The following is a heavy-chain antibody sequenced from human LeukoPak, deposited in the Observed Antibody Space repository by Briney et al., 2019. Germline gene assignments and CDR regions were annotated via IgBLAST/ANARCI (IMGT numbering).Heavy chain of an antibody. J-gene: IGHJ4*02. V-gene: IGHV3-43*02. CDR2: ISGDGDST. CDR3: AKARYYDILPTADF. Sequence: QSGGSLRLSCAASGFTFDDYAMHWVRQAPGKGLECVSLISGDGDSTYYADSVKGRFTISRDNSKNSLYLQMNSLRTEDSALYYCAKARYYDILPTADFWGQGTLVTVSS. CDR1: GFTFDDYA. D-gene: IGHD3-9*01.